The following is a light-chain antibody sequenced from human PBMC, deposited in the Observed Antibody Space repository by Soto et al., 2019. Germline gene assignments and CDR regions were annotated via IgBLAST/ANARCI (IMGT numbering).Light chain of an antibody. CDR3: QRYGNSPPLT. V-gene: IGKV3-20*01. Sequence: VLTQSLGTLSLSPGERATLSCRASQSISSTSLAWYQHQPGQAPRLLVYGASVRASGIPDRFSGGGSGTDFTLTISRLEPEDFAVYYCQRYGNSPPLTFGGGTKVEIK. CDR1: QSISSTS. J-gene: IGKJ4*01. CDR2: GAS.